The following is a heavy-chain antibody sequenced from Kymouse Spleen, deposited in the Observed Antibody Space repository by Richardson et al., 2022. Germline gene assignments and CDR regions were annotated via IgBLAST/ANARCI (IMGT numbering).Heavy chain of an antibody. V-gene: IGHV4-4*02. Sequence: QVQLQESGPGLVKPSGTLSLTCAVSGGSISSSNWWSWVRQPPGKGLEWIGEIYHSGSTNYNPSLKSRVTISVDKSKNQFSLKLSSVTAADTAVYYCARDFRQWLGGGSYYYYGMDVWGQGTTVTVSS. J-gene: IGHJ6*02. CDR1: GGSISSSNW. CDR2: IYHSGST. CDR3: ARDFRQWLGGGSYYYYGMDV. D-gene: IGHD6-19*01.